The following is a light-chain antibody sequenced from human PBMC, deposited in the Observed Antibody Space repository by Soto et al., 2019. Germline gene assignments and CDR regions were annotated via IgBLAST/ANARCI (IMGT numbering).Light chain of an antibody. V-gene: IGKV3D-15*01. CDR1: QSVSSN. CDR3: QQYNNWPKT. J-gene: IGKJ2*01. Sequence: EIVMTQSPATLSVSPGERATLSCRAGQSVSSNLAWYQQKPGQAPRLLIYGASIRATGIPARFSGSGSGTEFTLTISSLQSEDFAVYYCQQYNNWPKTFGQGTKLEIK. CDR2: GAS.